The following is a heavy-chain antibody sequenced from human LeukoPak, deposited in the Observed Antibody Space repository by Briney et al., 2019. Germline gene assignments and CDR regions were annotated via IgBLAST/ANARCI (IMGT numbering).Heavy chain of an antibody. CDR1: GGTFSSYA. J-gene: IGHJ4*02. D-gene: IGHD1-26*01. V-gene: IGHV1-69*04. Sequence: SVTVSCKASGGTFSSYAISWVRQAPGQGLEWMGRIIPILGIANYAQKFQGRVTITADKSTSTAYMELSSLRSEDTAVYYCARVGRGGHFDYWGQGALVTVSS. CDR3: ARVGRGGHFDY. CDR2: IIPILGIA.